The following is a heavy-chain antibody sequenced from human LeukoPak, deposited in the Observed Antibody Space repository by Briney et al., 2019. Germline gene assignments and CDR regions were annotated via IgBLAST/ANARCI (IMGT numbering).Heavy chain of an antibody. V-gene: IGHV3-74*01. Sequence: GGSLRLSCAASGFTFSNYWMHWVRQAPGKGLVWVSRINSDGSSRNYADSVKGRFTITRDNAKNTLYLQMNSLRAEDTAVYYCASASSHRIAAGGDYWGQGTLVTVSS. D-gene: IGHD6-13*01. CDR2: INSDGSSR. CDR1: GFTFSNYW. J-gene: IGHJ4*02. CDR3: ASASSHRIAAGGDY.